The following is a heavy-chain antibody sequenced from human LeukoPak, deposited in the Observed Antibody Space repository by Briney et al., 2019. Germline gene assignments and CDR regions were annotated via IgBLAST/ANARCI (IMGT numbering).Heavy chain of an antibody. D-gene: IGHD4-17*01. V-gene: IGHV4-34*01. Sequence: SETLSLTCAVYGGSFSGYYWSWIRQPPGKGREWIGGINHSGSTNYNPSLKSRVTISVDTSKNQFSLKLSSVTAADTAVYYCARTCPYGDSDYWGQGTLVTVSS. CDR1: GGSFSGYY. CDR2: INHSGST. J-gene: IGHJ4*02. CDR3: ARTCPYGDSDY.